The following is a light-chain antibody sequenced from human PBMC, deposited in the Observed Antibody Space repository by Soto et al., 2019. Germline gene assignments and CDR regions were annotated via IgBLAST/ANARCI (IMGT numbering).Light chain of an antibody. CDR1: QSITNIY. J-gene: IGKJ4*01. V-gene: IGKV3D-20*01. CDR3: QQYGRLIT. Sequence: DIVLTQSPATLSLSPGERATLSCGASQSITNIYLAWYQQRPGLAPRLLIYDTSRRAPGIPDRFSGSGSGTDFTLTISRLEPEDFAVYYCQQYGRLITFGGGTNVEIK. CDR2: DTS.